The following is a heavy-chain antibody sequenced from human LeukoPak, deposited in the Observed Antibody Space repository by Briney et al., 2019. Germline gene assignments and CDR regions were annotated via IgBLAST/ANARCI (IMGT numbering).Heavy chain of an antibody. CDR2: IYYSGST. CDR1: GGSISSYY. CDR3: AREGYLDSSDYVWGSYRYYFDY. Sequence: SETLSLTCTVSGGSISSYYWSWIRQPPGKGLEWIGYIYYSGSTNYNPSLKSRVTISVDTSKNQFSLKLSSVTAADTAVYYCAREGYLDSSDYVWGSYRYYFDYWGQGTLVTVSS. V-gene: IGHV4-59*12. D-gene: IGHD3-16*02. J-gene: IGHJ4*02.